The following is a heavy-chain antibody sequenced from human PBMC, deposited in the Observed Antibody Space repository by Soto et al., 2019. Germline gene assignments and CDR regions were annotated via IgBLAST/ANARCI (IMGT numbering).Heavy chain of an antibody. CDR1: GFTFSSYA. Sequence: EVQLLESGGGLVQPGGSLRLSCAASGFTFSSYAMSWVRQAPGKGLEWVSAISGSGGSTYYADSVKGRFTISRDNSKNSLYLQMNSLRAEDTAVYYCARGGKRWLQSHVDYWGQGTLVTVSS. CDR2: ISGSGGST. D-gene: IGHD5-12*01. V-gene: IGHV3-23*01. J-gene: IGHJ4*02. CDR3: ARGGKRWLQSHVDY.